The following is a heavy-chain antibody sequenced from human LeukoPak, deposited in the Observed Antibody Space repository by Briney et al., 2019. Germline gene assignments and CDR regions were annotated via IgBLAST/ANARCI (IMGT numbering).Heavy chain of an antibody. CDR2: ISGDGGSA. Sequence: PGGSLRLSCAASGFTFDDYAMHWVRQAPGKGLEWVSLISGDGGSAYYADSVKGRFTISRDNSKNSLYLQMNSLRTEDTALYYCAKDFSVGATTAFDYWGQGTLVTVSS. V-gene: IGHV3-43*02. D-gene: IGHD1-26*01. CDR1: GFTFDDYA. J-gene: IGHJ4*02. CDR3: AKDFSVGATTAFDY.